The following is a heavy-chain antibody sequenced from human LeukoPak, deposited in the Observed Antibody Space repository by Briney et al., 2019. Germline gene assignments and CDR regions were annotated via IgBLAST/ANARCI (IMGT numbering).Heavy chain of an antibody. J-gene: IGHJ6*02. CDR3: ARDVKSGGYNYYGMDV. CDR2: IYYSGST. CDR1: GGSISSGVYY. V-gene: IGHV4-31*03. Sequence: SETLSLTCTVSGGSISSGVYYWTWIRQHPGRGLEWIGYIYYSGSTYYNPSLKSRVSISVDTSKNQFSLKVSSVTAADTAVYYCARDVKSGGYNYYGMDVWGQGTTVTVSS. D-gene: IGHD4-23*01.